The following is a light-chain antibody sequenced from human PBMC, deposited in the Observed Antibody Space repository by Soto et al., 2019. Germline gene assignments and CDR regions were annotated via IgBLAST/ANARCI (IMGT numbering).Light chain of an antibody. Sequence: DIQMTQSPSTLSASVGDRVTITCRASQSINNWLAWYQQKPGKAPKLLIYEASSLLSGVPSRFSGSGSGTAFTLTISSLQPDDFADYYCQQYDSDSSTFGQGTKLDI. J-gene: IGKJ2*01. CDR3: QQYDSDSST. CDR2: EAS. CDR1: QSINNW. V-gene: IGKV1-5*03.